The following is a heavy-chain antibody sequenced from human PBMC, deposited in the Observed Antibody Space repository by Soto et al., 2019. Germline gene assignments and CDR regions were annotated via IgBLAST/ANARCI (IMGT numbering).Heavy chain of an antibody. CDR1: GGSISSGGYY. Sequence: QVQLQESGPGLVKPSQTLSLTCTVSGGSISSGGYYWSWIRQHPGKGLEWIGYIYYSGSTYYNPSLKRRVTISVDTSKNQFSLKLSSVTAADPAVYYCARGGRRSPVMDVWGQGTTVTVSS. CDR3: ARGGRRSPVMDV. V-gene: IGHV4-31*03. CDR2: IYYSGST. J-gene: IGHJ6*02.